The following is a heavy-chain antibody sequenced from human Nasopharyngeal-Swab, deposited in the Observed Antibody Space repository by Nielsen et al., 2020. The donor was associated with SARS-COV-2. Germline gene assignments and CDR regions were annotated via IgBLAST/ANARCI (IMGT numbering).Heavy chain of an antibody. CDR1: GFTFSSFG. V-gene: IGHV3-30*18. D-gene: IGHD5-24*01. CDR3: AKVRDGYNQGFDY. J-gene: IGHJ4*02. Sequence: GGSLRLSCAASGFTFSSFGTHWVRQAPGKGLEWVAVISYDGNNKYYADSVKGRFTISRDNSKNTLYLQMDSLRAEDTAVYYCAKVRDGYNQGFDYWGQGTLVTVSS. CDR2: ISYDGNNK.